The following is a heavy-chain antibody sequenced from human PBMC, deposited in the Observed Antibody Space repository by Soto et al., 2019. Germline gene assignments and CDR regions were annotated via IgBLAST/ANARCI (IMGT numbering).Heavy chain of an antibody. Sequence: QVQLQQWGAGLLKPSETLSLTCAIYGGSFGTYYWSWIRQPPGKGLEWIGDINHSGAANYNPSLKGRVTILVDTSKNEFSQKLTSVTAADTAVYYCAKNFDSWGQGTLVTVSS. CDR1: GGSFGTYY. V-gene: IGHV4-34*01. CDR3: AKNFDS. CDR2: INHSGAA. J-gene: IGHJ5*01.